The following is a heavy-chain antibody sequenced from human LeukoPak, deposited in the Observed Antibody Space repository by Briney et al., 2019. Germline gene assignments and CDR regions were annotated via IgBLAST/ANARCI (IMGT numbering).Heavy chain of an antibody. CDR2: FFYTGST. V-gene: IGHV4-39*07. J-gene: IGHJ3*01. Sequence: SETLSLTCTVSDGSISSATYYWGWIRQPPNKGLDWIGSFFYTGSTYYSPSLKSRVTISVDTSENQLSLKLSSVTAADTAVYYCARDPYDFWSGYRGNTDAFDLWGQGTMVTVSS. CDR3: ARDPYDFWSGYRGNTDAFDL. D-gene: IGHD3-3*01. CDR1: DGSISSATYY.